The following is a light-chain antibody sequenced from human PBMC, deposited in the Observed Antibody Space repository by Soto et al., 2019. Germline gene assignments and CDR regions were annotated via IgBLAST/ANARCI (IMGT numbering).Light chain of an antibody. CDR2: QDS. V-gene: IGLV3-1*01. CDR3: QAWDSSIYVV. J-gene: IGLJ2*01. Sequence: SYELTQPPSVSVSPGKTASITCSGDKLGDKYACWYQQKPGHSPVLVIYQDSKRPSGIPERFSGSKSVNTATLTISGTQAMDEADYYCQAWDSSIYVVFGGGTKRTGL. CDR1: KLGDKY.